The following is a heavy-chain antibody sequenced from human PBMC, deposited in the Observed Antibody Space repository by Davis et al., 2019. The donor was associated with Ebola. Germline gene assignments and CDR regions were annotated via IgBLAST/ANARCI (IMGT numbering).Heavy chain of an antibody. CDR2: ISAYNGNT. Sequence: AASVTVSCKASGYTFTSYGISWVRQAPGQGLEWMGWISAYNGNTNYAQKLQGRVTMTTDTSTSTAYMELRSLRSDDTAVYYCARDFLWSKRRGYFDLWGRGTLVTVSS. J-gene: IGHJ2*01. D-gene: IGHD2/OR15-2a*01. V-gene: IGHV1-18*01. CDR1: GYTFTSYG. CDR3: ARDFLWSKRRGYFDL.